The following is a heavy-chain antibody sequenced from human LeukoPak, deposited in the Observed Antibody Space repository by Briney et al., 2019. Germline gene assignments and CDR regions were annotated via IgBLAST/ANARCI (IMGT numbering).Heavy chain of an antibody. D-gene: IGHD3-10*01. CDR1: GYSISTGYY. J-gene: IGHJ5*02. Sequence: PSETLSLTCAVSGYSISTGYYWDWIRQPPGKGLEWIGSISHTGNTYFNPSLKSRVTISVNTSKNQFSLKLTSVTAVDTAVYYCARDQSYYYGPRENWFDPWGQGTLVTVSS. CDR3: ARDQSYYYGPRENWFDP. V-gene: IGHV4-38-2*02. CDR2: ISHTGNT.